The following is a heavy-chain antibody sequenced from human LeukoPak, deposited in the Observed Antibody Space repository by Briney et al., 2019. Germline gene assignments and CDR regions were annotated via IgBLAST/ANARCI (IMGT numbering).Heavy chain of an antibody. Sequence: SETLSLTCTVSGGSISSYYWSWIRQPPGKGLEWIGYIYYSGSTNYNPSLKSRVTISVDTSKNQFSLKLSSVTAADTAVYYCARETVVVAAKRGSYGMDVWGQGTTVTVSS. V-gene: IGHV4-59*01. CDR3: ARETVVVAAKRGSYGMDV. D-gene: IGHD2-15*01. J-gene: IGHJ6*02. CDR1: GGSISSYY. CDR2: IYYSGST.